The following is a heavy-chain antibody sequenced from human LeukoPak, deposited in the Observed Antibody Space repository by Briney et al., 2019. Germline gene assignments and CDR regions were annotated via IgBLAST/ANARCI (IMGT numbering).Heavy chain of an antibody. CDR3: ARQNSGYDSNYDY. CDR1: GFTFSSYW. J-gene: IGHJ4*02. D-gene: IGHD5-12*01. Sequence: PGGSLRLSCAASGFTFSSYWMSWVRQAPGKGLEWVSSISSSSNYIYYADSVKGRFTISRDNAKNSLYLQMNSLRAEDTAVYYCARQNSGYDSNYDYWGQGTLVTVSS. CDR2: ISSSSNYI. V-gene: IGHV3-21*01.